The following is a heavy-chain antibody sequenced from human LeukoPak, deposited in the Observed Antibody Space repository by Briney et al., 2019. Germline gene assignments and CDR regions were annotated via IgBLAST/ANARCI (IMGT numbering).Heavy chain of an antibody. Sequence: SVTLSLTCAVYGGSFSGYYWSWIRQPPGKGLEWIGEINHSGSTNYNPSLKSRVTISVDTSKNQFSLKLSSVTAADTAVYYCARVNLYGDFDNDWFDPWGQGTLVTVSS. V-gene: IGHV4-34*01. CDR2: INHSGST. CDR1: GGSFSGYY. D-gene: IGHD4-17*01. J-gene: IGHJ5*02. CDR3: ARVNLYGDFDNDWFDP.